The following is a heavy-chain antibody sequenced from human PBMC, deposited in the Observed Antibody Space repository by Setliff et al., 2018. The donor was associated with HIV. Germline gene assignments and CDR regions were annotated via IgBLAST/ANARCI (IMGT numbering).Heavy chain of an antibody. V-gene: IGHV4-34*01. CDR1: GGSFSGYY. J-gene: IGHJ5*02. CDR2: IHHSGST. D-gene: IGHD5-18*01. Sequence: TSETLSLTCAVYGGSFSGYYWSWIRQPPGKGLEWIGEIHHSGSTNYNPSLKSRVTISVDKSKNQFSLKLSSVTAADTAVYYCAREKRYSYGSDWFDPWGQGTPVTVSS. CDR3: AREKRYSYGSDWFDP.